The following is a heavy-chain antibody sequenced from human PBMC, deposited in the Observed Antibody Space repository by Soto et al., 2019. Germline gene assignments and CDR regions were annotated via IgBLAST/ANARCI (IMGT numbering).Heavy chain of an antibody. V-gene: IGHV1-69*13. CDR3: ARAEVAPTYYYYGMDV. Sequence: SVKVSCKASGGTFSSYAISWVRQAPGQGLEWMGGIIPIFGTANYAQKFQGRVTITADESTSTAYMELSSLRSEDTAVYYCARAEVAPTYYYYGMDVWGQGTTVTVSS. CDR2: IIPIFGTA. CDR1: GGTFSSYA. D-gene: IGHD2-15*01. J-gene: IGHJ6*02.